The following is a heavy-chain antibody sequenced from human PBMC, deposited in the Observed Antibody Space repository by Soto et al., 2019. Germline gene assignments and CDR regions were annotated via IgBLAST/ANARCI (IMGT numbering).Heavy chain of an antibody. J-gene: IGHJ4*02. Sequence: QVQLVESGGGVVQPGRSLRLSCAASGFSVSAYTVHWVHQAPGKGLEGVAVIASDGNHKYYTDSVKGRFAISRDTSTNAVFLQMSSLGHEGQAVEYCARWELPLFDYWGKGTLVTVS. CDR3: ARWELPLFDY. V-gene: IGHV3-30*09. D-gene: IGHD1-7*01. CDR2: IASDGNHK. CDR1: GFSVSAYT.